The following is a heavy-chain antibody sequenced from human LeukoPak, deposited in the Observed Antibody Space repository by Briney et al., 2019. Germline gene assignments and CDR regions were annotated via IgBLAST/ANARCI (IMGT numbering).Heavy chain of an antibody. J-gene: IGHJ4*02. CDR3: ARAGYFDWLFDY. D-gene: IGHD3-9*01. CDR2: MNPNSGNT. V-gene: IGHV1-8*02. CDR1: GYTFTGYY. Sequence: ASVKVSCKASGYTFTGYYMHWVRQAPGQGLEWMGWMNPNSGNTGYAQKFQGRVTMTRNTSISTAYMELSSLRSEDTAVYYCARAGYFDWLFDYWGQGTLVTVSS.